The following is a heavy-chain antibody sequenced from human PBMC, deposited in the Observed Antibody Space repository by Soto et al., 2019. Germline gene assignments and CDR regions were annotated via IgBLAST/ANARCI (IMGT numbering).Heavy chain of an antibody. D-gene: IGHD3-3*01. V-gene: IGHV4-34*01. CDR3: ARTYYDFWSGYGMDV. Sequence: SETLSLPCAVYGGSFSGYYWSWIRQPPGKGLEWIGEINHSGSTNYNPSLKSRVTISVDTSKNQFSLKLSSVTAADTAVYYCARTYYDFWSGYGMDVWGQGTTVTVSS. CDR2: INHSGST. J-gene: IGHJ6*02. CDR1: GGSFSGYY.